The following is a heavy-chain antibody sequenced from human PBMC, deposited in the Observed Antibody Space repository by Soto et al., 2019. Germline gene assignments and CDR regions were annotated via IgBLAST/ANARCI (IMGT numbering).Heavy chain of an antibody. CDR1: GGSFSGYY. Sequence: QVQLQQWGAGLLKPSETLSLTCAVYGGSFSGYYWSWIRQPPGKGLEWIGEINNSGSTKYNPSLKLPVTISVDTSKNQFSLKLSSVTAADTAVYYCALSVRQGENYDILTGTDYWGQGTLVTVSS. CDR2: INNSGST. D-gene: IGHD3-9*01. J-gene: IGHJ4*02. V-gene: IGHV4-34*01. CDR3: ALSVRQGENYDILTGTDY.